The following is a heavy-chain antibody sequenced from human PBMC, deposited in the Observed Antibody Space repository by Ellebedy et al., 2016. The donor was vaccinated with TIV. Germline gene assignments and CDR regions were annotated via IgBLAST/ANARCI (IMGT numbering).Heavy chain of an antibody. CDR2: IRSKANSYAT. D-gene: IGHD6-13*01. CDR3: TTGAAAPLRWGFDP. J-gene: IGHJ5*02. V-gene: IGHV3-73*01. CDR1: GFTFSGSA. Sequence: GGSLRLXXAASGFTFSGSAMHWVRQASGKGLEWVGRIRSKANSYATAYAASVKGRFTISRDDSKNTAYLQMNSLKTEDTAVYYCTTGAAAPLRWGFDPWGQGTLVTVSS.